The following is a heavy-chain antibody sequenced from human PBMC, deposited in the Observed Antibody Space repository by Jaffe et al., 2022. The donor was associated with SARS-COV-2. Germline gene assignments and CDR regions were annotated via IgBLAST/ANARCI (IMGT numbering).Heavy chain of an antibody. D-gene: IGHD3-10*01. CDR3: SRPGSGI. Sequence: QVQLVQSGSELKKPGASVKISCRASGYTFTKSSIHWMRQAPGQGLEWMGWINTKTGNPTSAQDFTGRFVFSLDTSVSTTYLQINSLMPDDTAVYYCSRPGSGIWGQGTMVTVSS. CDR1: GYTFTKSS. J-gene: IGHJ3*02. CDR2: INTKTGNP. V-gene: IGHV7-4-1*02.